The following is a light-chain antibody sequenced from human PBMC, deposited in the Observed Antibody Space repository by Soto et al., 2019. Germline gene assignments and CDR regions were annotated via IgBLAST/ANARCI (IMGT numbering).Light chain of an antibody. Sequence: EIVLTQSPATLSLSPGERATLSCRASQSVSSYLAWYQQKPGQAPRLLIYGASNRATGIPARFSGSGSGTDFTPTISSLEPEDFAVYYCQQRSNWPPITFGQGTRLEIK. J-gene: IGKJ5*01. CDR3: QQRSNWPPIT. CDR2: GAS. CDR1: QSVSSY. V-gene: IGKV3-11*01.